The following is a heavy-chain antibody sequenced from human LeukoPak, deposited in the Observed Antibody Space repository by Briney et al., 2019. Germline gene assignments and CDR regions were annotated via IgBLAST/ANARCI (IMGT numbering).Heavy chain of an antibody. Sequence: GGTLRLSCAVSGFTFSDYYMSWIRQPPGKGLELVSYISSSCSTIYYADSAKGQFPISMDNAKNSLYLQMNMLRAEDTAVYYCASAYGSGRPPRGAFDIWGQGTMVTVSS. D-gene: IGHD3-10*01. CDR3: ASAYGSGRPPRGAFDI. V-gene: IGHV3-11*01. J-gene: IGHJ3*02. CDR2: ISSSCSTI. CDR1: GFTFSDYY.